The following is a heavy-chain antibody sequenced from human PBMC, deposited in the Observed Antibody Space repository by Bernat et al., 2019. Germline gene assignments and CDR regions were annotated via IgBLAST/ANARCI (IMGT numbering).Heavy chain of an antibody. CDR2: INAVNGNT. D-gene: IGHD5-18*01. J-gene: IGHJ4*02. Sequence: QVQLVQSGAEVKKPGASIKVSCRASGYTFAIYGTHWVRQAPGQRLEWMGWINAVNGNTKYSQKFQDRVTITRDTSASTAYMELTSLRSEDTAVYYCARAGGNSWPWEPFDYWGQGTLVTVSS. CDR1: GYTFAIYG. CDR3: ARAGGNSWPWEPFDY. V-gene: IGHV1-3*01.